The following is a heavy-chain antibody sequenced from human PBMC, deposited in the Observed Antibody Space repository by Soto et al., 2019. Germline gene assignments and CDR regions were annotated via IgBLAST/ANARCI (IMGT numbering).Heavy chain of an antibody. CDR1: GFKFSTYG. J-gene: IGHJ6*02. Sequence: QVQLVESGGGVVQPGRSLRLSCGASGFKFSTYGMHWVRQAPGKGLEWVAVISYDGNNKDYADSVKGRFTISRDNSKNTSYLQMNSLRAEDTAVYYCAKGLVGYVFGVQDYYFGMDVWGQGTTVVVSS. V-gene: IGHV3-30*18. CDR2: ISYDGNNK. CDR3: AKGLVGYVFGVQDYYFGMDV. D-gene: IGHD1-26*01.